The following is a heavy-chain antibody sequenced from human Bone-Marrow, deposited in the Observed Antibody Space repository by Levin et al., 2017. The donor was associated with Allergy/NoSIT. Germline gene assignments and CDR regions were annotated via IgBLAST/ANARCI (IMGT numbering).Heavy chain of an antibody. J-gene: IGHJ6*03. CDR2: ISDDGDER. CDR3: AREVRLEEGEEFYVYMDV. V-gene: IGHV3-30-3*01. CDR1: GFTFRAYA. Sequence: GGSLRLSCVVSGFTFRAYAMHWVRQAPGKGLEWVAAISDDGDERYYADTVKGRFTISRDSAKNTLYLQMNSLRSDDTAVYYCAREVRLEEGEEFYVYMDVWGKGTTVTFSS. D-gene: IGHD3-16*01.